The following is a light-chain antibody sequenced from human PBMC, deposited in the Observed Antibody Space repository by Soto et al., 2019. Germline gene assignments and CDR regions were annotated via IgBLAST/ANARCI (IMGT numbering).Light chain of an antibody. CDR1: NIGSKN. CDR3: QLWDSSTVV. Sequence: SYELTQPLSVSVALGQTARINCGGNNIGSKNVHWYQQKPGQAPVLVIYRDSNRPSGIPERFSGSNSGNTATLTISRAQAGDEADYYCQLWDSSTVVFGGGTKLTVL. J-gene: IGLJ2*01. CDR2: RDS. V-gene: IGLV3-9*01.